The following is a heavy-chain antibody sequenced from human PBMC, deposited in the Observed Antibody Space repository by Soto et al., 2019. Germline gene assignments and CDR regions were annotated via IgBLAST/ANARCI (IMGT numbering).Heavy chain of an antibody. CDR2: IYYSGST. CDR1: GGSISSGDYY. J-gene: IGHJ6*02. V-gene: IGHV4-30-4*01. D-gene: IGHD3-10*01. Sequence: SETLSLTCTVSGGSISSGDYYWSWIRQPPGKGLEWIGYIYYSGSTYYNPSLKSRVTISVDTSKKQFSLKLSSVTAADTAVYYCARDPNKEYYGSGRWDGLLEDYGMDVWGQGTTVTVSS. CDR3: ARDPNKEYYGSGRWDGLLEDYGMDV.